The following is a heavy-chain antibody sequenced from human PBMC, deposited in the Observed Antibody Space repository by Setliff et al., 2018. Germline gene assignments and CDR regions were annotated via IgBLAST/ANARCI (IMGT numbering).Heavy chain of an antibody. CDR3: ARGPPSYDFWSGGSCYWDGYYGMDV. V-gene: IGHV4-39*07. D-gene: IGHD2-15*01. CDR2: IYYSGST. J-gene: IGHJ6*02. Sequence: SETLSLTCTVSGGSISSSSYYWGWIRQPPGKGLEWIGSIYYSGSTYYNPSLKSRVTISVDTSKNQFSLKLSSVTAADTAVYYCARGPPSYDFWSGGSCYWDGYYGMDVWGQGTTVTVSS. CDR1: GGSISSSSYY.